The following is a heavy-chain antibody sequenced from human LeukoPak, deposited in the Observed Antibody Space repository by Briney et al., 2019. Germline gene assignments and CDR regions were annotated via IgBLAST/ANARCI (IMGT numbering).Heavy chain of an antibody. CDR2: IYTSGST. D-gene: IGHD4-17*01. J-gene: IGHJ5*02. CDR3: ARDPNDYGDYVGWFDP. V-gene: IGHV4-4*07. Sequence: SETLSLTCTVSGGSISSYYWSWIRQPAGKGLEWIGRIYTSGSTNYNPSLKSRVTMSVDTSKNQFSLKLSSVTAADTAVYYCARDPNDYGDYVGWFDPWGHGTLVTVSS. CDR1: GGSISSYY.